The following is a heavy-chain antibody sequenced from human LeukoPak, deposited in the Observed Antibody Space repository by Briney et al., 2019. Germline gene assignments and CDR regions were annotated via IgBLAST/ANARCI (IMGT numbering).Heavy chain of an antibody. CDR1: GGSVSSYY. CDR2: IHNSGRT. D-gene: IGHD1-14*01. V-gene: IGHV4-59*08. Sequence: SETLSLTCSVSGGSVSSYYWSWIRQSPGKGLEWIGHIHNSGRTNYNPSLKSRVTGFVDTSKNQVSLRLSSVTAADTAVYYCARHGTISSESYFDYWGQGALVTVSS. J-gene: IGHJ4*02. CDR3: ARHGTISSESYFDY.